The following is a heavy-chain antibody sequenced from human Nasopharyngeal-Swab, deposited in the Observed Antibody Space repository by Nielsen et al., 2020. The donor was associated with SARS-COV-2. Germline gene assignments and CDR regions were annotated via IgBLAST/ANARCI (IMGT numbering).Heavy chain of an antibody. D-gene: IGHD2-21*02. J-gene: IGHJ4*02. CDR3: ARFSRCDDDCPSDY. Sequence: GESLKISCTPSGFTFSDYAMNWVRLAPGKGLEWVASITSRGDRTYYGDSVKGRFTIFRENYNNTLYLQLNSLRAEDTARYYCARFSRCDDDCPSDYWGQGTLVTVSS. CDR1: GFTFSDYA. CDR2: ITSRGDRT. V-gene: IGHV3-23*01.